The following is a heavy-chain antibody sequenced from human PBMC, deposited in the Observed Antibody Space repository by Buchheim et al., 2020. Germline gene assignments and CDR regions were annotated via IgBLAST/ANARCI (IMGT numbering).Heavy chain of an antibody. J-gene: IGHJ4*02. D-gene: IGHD2-2*01. CDR3: AREIVVVPAAHLLDY. Sequence: QVQLVESGGGVVQPGRSLRLSCAASGFTFSSYGMHWVRQAPGKGLEWMAVIWYDGSNKYYADSVKGRFTISRDNSKNTLYLQMNSLRAEDTAVYYCAREIVVVPAAHLLDYWGQGTL. CDR2: IWYDGSNK. V-gene: IGHV3-33*01. CDR1: GFTFSSYG.